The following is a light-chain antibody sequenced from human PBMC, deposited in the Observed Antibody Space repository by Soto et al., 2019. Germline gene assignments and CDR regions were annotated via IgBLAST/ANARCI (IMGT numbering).Light chain of an antibody. CDR1: SGHSSYA. V-gene: IGLV4-69*01. Sequence: QPVLTQSPSASASLGASVKLTCTLSSGHSSYAIAWHQQHPEKGPRYLMKLNSAGSHSKGDGIPDRFSGSSFGAERYLTISSLQSEDEADYYCQTWGTGIQVFGGGTKLTVL. CDR3: QTWGTGIQV. J-gene: IGLJ2*01. CDR2: LNSAGSH.